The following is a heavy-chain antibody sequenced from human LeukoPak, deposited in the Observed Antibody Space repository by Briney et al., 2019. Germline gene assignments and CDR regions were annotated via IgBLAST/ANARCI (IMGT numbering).Heavy chain of an antibody. CDR3: ARFRYSSSSGLQGWFQNDAFDI. J-gene: IGHJ3*02. CDR1: GGTFSSYT. Sequence: ASVKVSCKASGGTFSSYTTSWVRQAPGQGLEWMGRIIPILGIANYAQKFQGRVTITADKSTSTAYMELSSLRSEDTAVYYCARFRYSSSSGLQGWFQNDAFDIWGQGTMVTVSS. V-gene: IGHV1-69*02. CDR2: IIPILGIA. D-gene: IGHD6-6*01.